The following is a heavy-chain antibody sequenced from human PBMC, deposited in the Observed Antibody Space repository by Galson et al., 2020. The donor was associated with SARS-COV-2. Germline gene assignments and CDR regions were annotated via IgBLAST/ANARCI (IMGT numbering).Heavy chain of an antibody. V-gene: IGHV4-34*01. D-gene: IGHD3-10*01. J-gene: IGHJ4*02. CDR2: INHSGSR. Sequence: SETLSLTCGVYGESLSAYYWSWIRQPPEKGLEWIGGINHSGSRNYNPSLRSRVTMSVDTSKNQFSLRLNSVTAADTAVYYCAILEAPMVDYWGQGSLVTVSS. CDR1: GESLSAYY. CDR3: AILEAPMVDY.